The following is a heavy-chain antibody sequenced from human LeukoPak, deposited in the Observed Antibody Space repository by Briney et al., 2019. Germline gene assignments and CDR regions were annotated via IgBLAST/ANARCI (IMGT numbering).Heavy chain of an antibody. Sequence: GASVKVSCKASGYTFTGYYIHWVRQAPGQGLEWMGWINSNTGATHYAQKFQGRVTTTRDTSISTAYMELSRLRSDDTAIYFCARGRSTENFDYWGQGTLVTVSS. D-gene: IGHD4-17*01. V-gene: IGHV1-2*02. CDR1: GYTFTGYY. J-gene: IGHJ4*02. CDR2: INSNTGAT. CDR3: ARGRSTENFDY.